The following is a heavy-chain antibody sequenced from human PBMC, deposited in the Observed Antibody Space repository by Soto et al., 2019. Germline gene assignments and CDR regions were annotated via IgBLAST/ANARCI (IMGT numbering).Heavy chain of an antibody. CDR3: ARDVVPAAIFWFDP. D-gene: IGHD2-2*02. CDR2: XXPXXGXT. Sequence: GASVKVSGKASGYTFTGYYMHLVRQAPGQGLEWXGWXXPXXGXTXXXQXXXGRVTMTRDTSISTAYMELSRLRSDDTAVYYCARDVVPAAIFWFDPWGQGTLVTVSS. V-gene: IGHV1-2*02. J-gene: IGHJ5*02. CDR1: GYTFTGYY.